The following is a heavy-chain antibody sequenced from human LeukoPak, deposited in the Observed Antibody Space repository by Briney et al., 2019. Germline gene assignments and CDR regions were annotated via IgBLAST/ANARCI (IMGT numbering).Heavy chain of an antibody. D-gene: IGHD2/OR15-2a*01. J-gene: IGHJ4*01. V-gene: IGHV3-48*02. Sequence: GGSLRLSCTASGFTFSHFSMNWVRLAPGKGLQWVSFISGSSKTIYYGDSVKGRFTISRDNAKNSLYLQVNGLRDEDAALYFCARDSGNYIDYWGQGTQVVVSS. CDR3: ARDSGNYIDY. CDR1: GFTFSHFS. CDR2: ISGSSKTI.